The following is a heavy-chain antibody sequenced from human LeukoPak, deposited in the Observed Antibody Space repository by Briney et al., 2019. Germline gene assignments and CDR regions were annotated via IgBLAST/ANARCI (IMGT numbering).Heavy chain of an antibody. D-gene: IGHD5-18*01. J-gene: IGHJ4*02. CDR1: GGSFSGYY. Sequence: PSETLSLTCAVYGGSFSGYYWSWIRQPPGKGLEWIGEINHSGSTNYNPSLKSRVTISVDTSKNQFSLKLSSVTAADTAVYYCAIQDTAMVTPPLADWGQGTLVTVSS. CDR2: INHSGST. CDR3: AIQDTAMVTPPLAD. V-gene: IGHV4-34*01.